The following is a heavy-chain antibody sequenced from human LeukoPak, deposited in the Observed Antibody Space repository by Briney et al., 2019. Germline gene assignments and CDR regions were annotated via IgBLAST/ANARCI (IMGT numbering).Heavy chain of an antibody. J-gene: IGHJ4*02. CDR2: IVVGSGNT. Sequence: SVKVSCKASGFTFTSSAMQWVRQARGQRLEWIGWIVVGSGNTNYAQKFQERVTITRDMSTSTAYMELSSLRSEDTAVYYCARDRSGGKKDTLDYWGQGTLVTVSS. V-gene: IGHV1-58*02. D-gene: IGHD2-15*01. CDR3: ARDRSGGKKDTLDY. CDR1: GFTFTSSA.